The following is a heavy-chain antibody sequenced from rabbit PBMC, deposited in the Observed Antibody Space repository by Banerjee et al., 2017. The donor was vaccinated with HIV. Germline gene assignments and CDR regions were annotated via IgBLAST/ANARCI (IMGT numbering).Heavy chain of an antibody. Sequence: QSLEESGGDLVKPGASLTLTCTASGFSFSSNYYMCWVRQAPGKGLEWIACICGGTSSCTWYASWAIGRFTISKTSSTTVTLQVTSLTAADTATYFCARGSAGYAGGDYAYHLWGPGTLVTVS. CDR3: ARGSAGYAGGDYAYHL. D-gene: IGHD4-2*01. CDR2: ICGGTSSCT. V-gene: IGHV1S40*01. J-gene: IGHJ4*01. CDR1: GFSFSSNYY.